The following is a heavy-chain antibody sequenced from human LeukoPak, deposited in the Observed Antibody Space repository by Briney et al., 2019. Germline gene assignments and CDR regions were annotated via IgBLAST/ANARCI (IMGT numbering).Heavy chain of an antibody. CDR1: GYSFSRNA. D-gene: IGHD3/OR15-3a*01. Sequence: GASVKVSCKASGYSFSRNAINWVRQAPGQGLEWMGWINTKTGTPTYAQGFTGRFVFSLDTSVSTAYLQISSLKAEDTAVYYCARVMNYGLDYWGQGTLVTVSS. V-gene: IGHV7-4-1*02. J-gene: IGHJ4*02. CDR2: INTKTGTP. CDR3: ARVMNYGLDY.